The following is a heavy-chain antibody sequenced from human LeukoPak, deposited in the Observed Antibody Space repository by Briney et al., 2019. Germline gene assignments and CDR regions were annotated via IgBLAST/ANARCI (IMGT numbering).Heavy chain of an antibody. J-gene: IGHJ4*02. CDR1: GGSISSYY. CDR3: ARGYCSSTSCYLDY. V-gene: IGHV4-4*07. CDR2: IYTSGST. Sequence: TSETLSLTCTVSGGSISSYYWSWIRQPAGKGLEWIGRIYTSGSTNYNPSLKSRVTMSVDTSKNQFSLKLSSVTAADTAVYYCARGYCSSTSCYLDYWGQGTLVTVSS. D-gene: IGHD2-2*01.